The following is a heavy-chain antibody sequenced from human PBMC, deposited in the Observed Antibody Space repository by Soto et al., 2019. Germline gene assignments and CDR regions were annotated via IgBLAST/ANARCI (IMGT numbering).Heavy chain of an antibody. CDR3: ARGPYSSGPAFDY. D-gene: IGHD6-19*01. V-gene: IGHV4-4*02. Sequence: PSETLSLTCAVYGGSISSSNWWCRVRQPPGKGLEWIGEIYHSGSTNYNPSLKSRGTISVDKSKNQFSLKLSSVTAADTAVYYCARGPYSSGPAFDYWGQGTLVTVSS. J-gene: IGHJ4*02. CDR1: GGSISSSNW. CDR2: IYHSGST.